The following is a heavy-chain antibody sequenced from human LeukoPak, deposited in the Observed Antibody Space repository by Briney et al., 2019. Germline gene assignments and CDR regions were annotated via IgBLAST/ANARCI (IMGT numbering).Heavy chain of an antibody. CDR1: GGSFSGYY. J-gene: IGHJ4*02. CDR2: INHSGST. CDR3: ARLWSGSSWSDY. D-gene: IGHD6-13*01. V-gene: IGHV4-34*01. Sequence: KPSETLSLTCAVYGGSFSGYYWSWIRQPPGKGLERIGEINHSGSTNYNPSLKSRVTISVDTSKNQFSLKLSSVTAADTAVYYCARLWSGSSWSDYWGQGTLVTVSS.